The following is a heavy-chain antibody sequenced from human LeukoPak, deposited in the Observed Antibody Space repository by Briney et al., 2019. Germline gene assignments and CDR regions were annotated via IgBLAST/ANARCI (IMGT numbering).Heavy chain of an antibody. Sequence: GGSLRLSCAASGFTFSNYWMHWVRQAPGKGLEWVANIKRDGNAKYYVDSVKGRFTISRDNAKNSLHLQMTSLRAEDTAVYYCASAVVGFFDYWGQGTQVTVSS. CDR1: GFTFSNYW. CDR3: ASAVVGFFDY. CDR2: IKRDGNAK. D-gene: IGHD5-18*01. J-gene: IGHJ4*02. V-gene: IGHV3-7*01.